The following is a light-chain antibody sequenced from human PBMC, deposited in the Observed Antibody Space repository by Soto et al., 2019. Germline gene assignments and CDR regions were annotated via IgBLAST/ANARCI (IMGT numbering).Light chain of an antibody. CDR1: SSDVGGYNY. CDR2: DVS. V-gene: IGLV2-14*01. J-gene: IGLJ1*01. CDR3: SSYTSSSVV. Sequence: QSVLTQPASVSGSPGQSITISCTGTSSDVGGYNYVSWYQQHPGKAPKLMIYDVSNRPSGVSNRFSGSKSGNTASLTISGLQAEDVADYYCSSYTSSSVVFGTGTKVTDL.